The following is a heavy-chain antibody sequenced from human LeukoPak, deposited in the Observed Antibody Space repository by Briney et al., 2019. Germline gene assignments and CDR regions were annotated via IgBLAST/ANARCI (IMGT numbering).Heavy chain of an antibody. V-gene: IGHV3-7*03. Sequence: GGSLRLSCTASGFIFSSYWMTWVRQAPGKGLEWVASIKQDGNEKYYVDSVKGRFTISRDNAQNSLYLQMNSLRADDTAVYYCARKLGYCTGASYYVDYWGQGTLVTVSS. CDR1: GFIFSSYW. D-gene: IGHD2-2*01. J-gene: IGHJ4*02. CDR3: ARKLGYCTGASYYVDY. CDR2: IKQDGNEK.